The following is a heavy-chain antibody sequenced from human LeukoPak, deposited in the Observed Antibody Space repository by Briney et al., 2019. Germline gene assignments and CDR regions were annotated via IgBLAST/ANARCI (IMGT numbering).Heavy chain of an antibody. Sequence: SETLSLTCTVSGGSISSSSYYWGWIRQPPGKGLEWIGSIYYSGSTYYNPSLKSRVTISVDTSKNQFSLKLSSVTAADTAVYYCARDPYYDYVWGSYAYYFDYWGQGTLVTVSS. CDR1: GGSISSSSYY. CDR2: IYYSGST. V-gene: IGHV4-39*02. D-gene: IGHD3-16*01. J-gene: IGHJ4*02. CDR3: ARDPYYDYVWGSYAYYFDY.